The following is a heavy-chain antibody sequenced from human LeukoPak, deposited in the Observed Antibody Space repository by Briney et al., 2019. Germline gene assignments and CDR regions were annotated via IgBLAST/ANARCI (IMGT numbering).Heavy chain of an antibody. J-gene: IGHJ5*02. CDR2: IYYSGST. Sequence: SETLSLTCTVSGGSISSYYWSWIRQPPGKGLEWIGYIYYSGSTNYNPSLKSRVTISVDTSKNQFSLKLSSVTAADTAVYYCAKRENGGAPNWFDPWGQGTLVTVSS. V-gene: IGHV4-59*01. D-gene: IGHD3-16*01. CDR3: AKRENGGAPNWFDP. CDR1: GGSISSYY.